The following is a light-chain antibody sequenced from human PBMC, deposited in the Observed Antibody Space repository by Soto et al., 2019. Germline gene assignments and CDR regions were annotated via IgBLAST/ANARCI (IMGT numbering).Light chain of an antibody. CDR2: DAS. CDR3: QQYDNSPIT. Sequence: EIVLTQSPATLALSPGERANLSCRASQSVSSYLAWYQQKPGQAHRLLIYDASNRATGIPARFSGSGSGTDFTLTISRLEPEDFAVYYCQQYDNSPITFGQGTRLEIK. V-gene: IGKV3-11*01. J-gene: IGKJ5*01. CDR1: QSVSSY.